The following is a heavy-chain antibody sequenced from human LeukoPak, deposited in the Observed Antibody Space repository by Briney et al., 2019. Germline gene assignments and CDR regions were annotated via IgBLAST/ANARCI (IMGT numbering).Heavy chain of an antibody. CDR2: IYYSGST. V-gene: IGHV4-59*01. CDR3: ARGFGVPAVTFDP. D-gene: IGHD2-2*01. J-gene: IGHJ5*02. Sequence: SETLSLTCTVSGGSISSYYWSWIRQPPGKGLEWIGYIYYSGSTNYNPSLKSRVTTSVDTSKNQFSLKLSSVTAADTAVYYCARGFGVPAVTFDPWGQGTLVTVSS. CDR1: GGSISSYY.